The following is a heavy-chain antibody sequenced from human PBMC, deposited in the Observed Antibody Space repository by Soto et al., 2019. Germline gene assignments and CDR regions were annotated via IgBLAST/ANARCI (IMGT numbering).Heavy chain of an antibody. CDR2: IYPSDSDT. Sequence: PGESLKMSWKGSGYNFACYFIAWVRQMPGKGLELMGIIYPSDSDTRYRPSFQGQVTISADKSISSAYLQWSSLRASDTAMYYCARGGVSTRTFDYWGQGTPVTVSS. CDR3: ARGGVSTRTFDY. V-gene: IGHV5-51*01. D-gene: IGHD3-3*01. CDR1: GYNFACYF. J-gene: IGHJ4*02.